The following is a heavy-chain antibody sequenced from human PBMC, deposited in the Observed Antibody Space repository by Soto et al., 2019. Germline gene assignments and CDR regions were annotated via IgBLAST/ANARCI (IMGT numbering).Heavy chain of an antibody. D-gene: IGHD4-17*01. J-gene: IGHJ4*02. CDR1: GYTFTSYD. CDR2: MNPNSGNT. CDR3: AKDHYGDYFDY. Sequence: GASVKVSCKTSGYTFTSYDINWVRQASGQGLEWMGLMNPNSGNTDYAQKFQGRVTMTRNTSISTAYMELSSLRSEDTAVYYCAKDHYGDYFDYWGQGTLVTVSS. V-gene: IGHV1-8*01.